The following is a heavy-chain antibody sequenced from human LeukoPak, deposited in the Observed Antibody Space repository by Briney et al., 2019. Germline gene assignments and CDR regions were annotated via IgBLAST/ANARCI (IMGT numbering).Heavy chain of an antibody. Sequence: ASVKVSCKASGYTFTDYYMHWVRQAPGQGLEWMAWINPNSGDTNYAQNFQGRVTMTRDKSIRTVYMELSRLTSDDTAVYYCARRGSSAYPDYWGQGTLVTVSS. J-gene: IGHJ4*02. V-gene: IGHV1-2*02. CDR3: ARRGSSAYPDY. D-gene: IGHD3-22*01. CDR1: GYTFTDYY. CDR2: INPNSGDT.